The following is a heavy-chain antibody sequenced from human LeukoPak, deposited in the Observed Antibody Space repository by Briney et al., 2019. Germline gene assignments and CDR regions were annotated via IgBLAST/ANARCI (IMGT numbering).Heavy chain of an antibody. CDR1: GFTFSSYG. Sequence: GGSLRLSCAASGFTFSSYGMHWVRQAPGKGLEWVAFVRYDGSNKYYADSVKGRFTISRDNSKNTLYLQMNSLRAEDTAVYYCAKVGYSYGNFDYWGQGTLVTVSS. J-gene: IGHJ4*02. V-gene: IGHV3-30*02. D-gene: IGHD5-18*01. CDR3: AKVGYSYGNFDY. CDR2: VRYDGSNK.